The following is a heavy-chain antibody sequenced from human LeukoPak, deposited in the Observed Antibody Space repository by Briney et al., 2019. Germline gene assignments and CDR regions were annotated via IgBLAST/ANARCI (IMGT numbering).Heavy chain of an antibody. D-gene: IGHD1-26*01. J-gene: IGHJ4*02. CDR1: GLSFRSFY. Sequence: GGSLRLFCAPSGLSFRSFYLSWAREAPGKGLEWGSVIYTGGSTYYSEYVMGRFTISRDTSKNTLFLQMNSLRAEDTAVYYCARDVGKATDYWGQGTLVTVSS. V-gene: IGHV3-53*01. CDR2: IYTGGST. CDR3: ARDVGKATDY.